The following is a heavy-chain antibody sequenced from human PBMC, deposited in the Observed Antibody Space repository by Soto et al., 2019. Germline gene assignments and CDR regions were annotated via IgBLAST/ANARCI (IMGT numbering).Heavy chain of an antibody. V-gene: IGHV3-23*01. CDR2: ISGSGGST. CDR3: AKLEGPYYYYMDV. CDR1: GFTFSSYA. Sequence: GESLKISCAASGFTFSSYAMSWVRQAPGKGLEWVSAISGSGGSTYYADSVKGRFTISRDNSKNTLYLQMNSLRAEDTAVYYCAKLEGPYYYYMDVWGKGTTVTVSS. J-gene: IGHJ6*03.